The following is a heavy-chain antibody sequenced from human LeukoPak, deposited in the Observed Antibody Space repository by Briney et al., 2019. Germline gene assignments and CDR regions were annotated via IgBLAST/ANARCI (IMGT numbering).Heavy chain of an antibody. CDR1: GGSISSSSYY. CDR3: ARLSEAGRAY. CDR2: IYYSGST. J-gene: IGHJ4*02. D-gene: IGHD1-26*01. V-gene: IGHV4-39*01. Sequence: SETLSLTCTVSGGSISSSSYYWGWIRQPPGKGLEWIGSIYYSGSTYYNPSLKSRVTISVDTSKNQFSLKLSSVTAADTAVYYCARLSEAGRAYWGQGTLVTVSS.